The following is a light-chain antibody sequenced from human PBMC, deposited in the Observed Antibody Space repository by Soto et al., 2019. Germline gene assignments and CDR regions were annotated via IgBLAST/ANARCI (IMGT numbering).Light chain of an antibody. Sequence: QSALTQPASVSGSPGQSITISCTGTSSDVGSYNLVSWYQQHPGKAPKLMIYEGSKRPSGVSNRFSGSKSGNTASLTISGLQDEEEADYYCCSYAGSVVFGGGTKLTVL. CDR1: SSDVGSYNL. V-gene: IGLV2-23*01. CDR2: EGS. J-gene: IGLJ2*01. CDR3: CSYAGSVV.